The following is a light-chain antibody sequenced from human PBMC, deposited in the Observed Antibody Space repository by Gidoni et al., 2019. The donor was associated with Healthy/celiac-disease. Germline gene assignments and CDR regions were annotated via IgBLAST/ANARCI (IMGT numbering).Light chain of an antibody. J-gene: IGLJ3*02. Sequence: QSVLTQPPPVSGAPGQRVPISCTGSSSNIGAGYDVHWYQQLPGTAPKLPIYGNSNRPSGVPDRFSGSKSGTSASLAITGLQAEDEADYYCQSYDSSLSATVFGGGTKLTVL. CDR2: GNS. V-gene: IGLV1-40*01. CDR3: QSYDSSLSATV. CDR1: SSNIGAGYD.